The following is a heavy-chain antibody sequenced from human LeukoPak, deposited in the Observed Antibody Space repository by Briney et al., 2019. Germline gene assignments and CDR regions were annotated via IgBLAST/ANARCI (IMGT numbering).Heavy chain of an antibody. CDR3: ARDLRSSGYYAFDY. CDR2: ISGSAGRT. V-gene: IGHV3-23*01. CDR1: GFTFSSYA. D-gene: IGHD3-22*01. J-gene: IGHJ4*02. Sequence: GGSLRLSCAASGFTFSSYAMSWVRQAPGKGLEWVSTISGSAGRTDYADSVKGRFTFSRDNSKNTLYLQMNSLRAEDTAVYYCARDLRSSGYYAFDYWGQGTLVTVSS.